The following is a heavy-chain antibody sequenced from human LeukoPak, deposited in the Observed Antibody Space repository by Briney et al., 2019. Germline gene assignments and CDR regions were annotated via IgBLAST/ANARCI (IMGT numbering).Heavy chain of an antibody. J-gene: IGHJ5*01. CDR1: GGSISSGGYY. CDR3: ARSEYLFPRHRAFNWFDY. Sequence: SETLSLTCTVSGGSISSGGYYWSWIRQHPGKGLEWIGYIYYSGSTYYNPSLKSRVTISVDTSKNQFSLKLSSVTAADTAVYYCARSEYLFPRHRAFNWFDYWGQGTLLTVSS. CDR2: IYYSGST. D-gene: IGHD2/OR15-2a*01. V-gene: IGHV4-31*03.